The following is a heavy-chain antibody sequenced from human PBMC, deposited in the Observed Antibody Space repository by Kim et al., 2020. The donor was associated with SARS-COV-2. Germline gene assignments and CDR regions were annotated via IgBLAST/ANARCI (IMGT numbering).Heavy chain of an antibody. CDR3: ASPQSITMVRGVIYEIAY. V-gene: IGHV3-33*01. J-gene: IGHJ4*02. CDR2: IWYDGSNK. D-gene: IGHD3-10*01. Sequence: GGSLRLSCAASGFTFSSYGMHWVRQAPGKGLEWVAVIWYDGSNKYYADSVKGRFTISRDNSKNTLYLQMNSLRAEDTAVYYCASPQSITMVRGVIYEIAYWGQGTLVTVSS. CDR1: GFTFSSYG.